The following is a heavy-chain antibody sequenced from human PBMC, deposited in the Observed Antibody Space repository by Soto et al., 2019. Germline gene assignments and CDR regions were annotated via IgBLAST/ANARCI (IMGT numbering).Heavy chain of an antibody. D-gene: IGHD1-26*01. V-gene: IGHV1-2*02. CDR3: ARDRGGWELLGP. CDR2: INPHSGVT. J-gene: IGHJ5*02. Sequence: QVQLVQSGAEVKKPGASVKVSCKTSGYTFTGYYIHWVRQAPGQGLEWMGSINPHSGVTNYAQKFHGRVTMTRDTSISTAYMELSRLTSGDTAVYYCARDRGGWELLGPWCQGTLITVSS. CDR1: GYTFTGYY.